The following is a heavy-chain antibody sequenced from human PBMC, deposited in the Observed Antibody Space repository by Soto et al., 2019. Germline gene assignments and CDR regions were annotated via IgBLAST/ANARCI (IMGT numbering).Heavy chain of an antibody. CDR2: ITWNSRVL. J-gene: IGHJ4*02. CDR3: AKGRYDFWSPYYFDS. D-gene: IGHD3-3*01. Sequence: PGGSLRLSCVGTGLNFDDFAMHWVRQAPGKGLEWVSGITWNSRVLAYADSVKGRFTISRDNARNSLYLQMDSLRDEDTALYYCAKGRYDFWSPYYFDSWGQGTLVPSPQ. V-gene: IGHV3-9*01. CDR1: GLNFDDFA.